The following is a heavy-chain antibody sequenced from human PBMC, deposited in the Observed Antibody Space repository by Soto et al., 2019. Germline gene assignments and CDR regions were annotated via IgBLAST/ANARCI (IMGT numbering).Heavy chain of an antibody. D-gene: IGHD4-17*01. CDR2: ISYDGRSK. CDR1: GFTFNSYA. J-gene: IGHJ6*02. Sequence: QVQLVESGGGVVQPGRSLRLSCAASGFTFNSYAMHWVRQAPGKGLEWVAVISYDGRSKYYADSVKGRFTISRDNSKNTLHLQMNRLRAEDTAVYYCARPSTVTRYYHSYGTDVWGQGTTVTVSS. CDR3: ARPSTVTRYYHSYGTDV. V-gene: IGHV3-30*04.